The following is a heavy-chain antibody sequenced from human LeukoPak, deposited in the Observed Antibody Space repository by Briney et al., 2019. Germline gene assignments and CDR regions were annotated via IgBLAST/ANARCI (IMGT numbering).Heavy chain of an antibody. D-gene: IGHD6-19*01. J-gene: IGHJ2*01. V-gene: IGHV3-48*02. CDR3: ARGGGEAVAGTYWYFDL. CDR2: ISSSSSTI. CDR1: GFTFSTYS. Sequence: GGPLRLSCAASGFTFSTYSMNWVRQAPGKGLEWVSYISSSSSTIYYADSVKGRFTISRDNAKNSLYLQMNSLRDEDTAVYYCARGGGEAVAGTYWYFDLWGRGTLVTAS.